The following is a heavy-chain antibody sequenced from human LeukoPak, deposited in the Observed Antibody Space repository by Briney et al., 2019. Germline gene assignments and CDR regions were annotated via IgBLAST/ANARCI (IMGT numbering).Heavy chain of an antibody. CDR1: GGSFSGYY. CDR2: ISHSGST. D-gene: IGHD6-6*01. J-gene: IGHJ5*02. CDR3: ASISGSSSSSGNWFDP. V-gene: IGHV4-34*01. Sequence: SETLSLTCAVYGGSFSGYYWSWIRQPPGKGLEWIGEISHSGSTNYNPSLKSRVTISVDTSKNQFSLKLSSVTAADTAVYYCASISGSSSSSGNWFDPWGQGTLVTVSS.